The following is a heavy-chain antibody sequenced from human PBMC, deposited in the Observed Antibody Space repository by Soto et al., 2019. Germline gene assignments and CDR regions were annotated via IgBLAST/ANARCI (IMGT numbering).Heavy chain of an antibody. Sequence: EVQLLESGGGLVQPGGSLRLSCAASGFTFSSYAMSWVRQAPGKGLEWVSAISGSGGSTYYADSVKGRFTISRDNSKNTLYLQMNSLRAEDTAVYYCAKRPMGPIAARPFSPPSDYWGQGTLVTVSS. J-gene: IGHJ4*02. CDR2: ISGSGGST. D-gene: IGHD6-6*01. V-gene: IGHV3-23*01. CDR3: AKRPMGPIAARPFSPPSDY. CDR1: GFTFSSYA.